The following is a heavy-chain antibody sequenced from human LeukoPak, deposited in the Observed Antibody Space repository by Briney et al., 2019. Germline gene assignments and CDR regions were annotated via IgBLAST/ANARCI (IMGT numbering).Heavy chain of an antibody. CDR1: GFTLSSYG. V-gene: IGHV3-30-3*01. CDR2: ISSDGSSK. Sequence: GGSLRLSCAASGFTLSSYGLHWFRQAPGKGLEWVAVISSDGSSKSYADPVKGRFTSSSDNSKNTLYLQMNSLRAEDTAVYYCARDLSGYYSADYWGQGTLVTVSS. J-gene: IGHJ4*02. D-gene: IGHD3-3*01. CDR3: ARDLSGYYSADY.